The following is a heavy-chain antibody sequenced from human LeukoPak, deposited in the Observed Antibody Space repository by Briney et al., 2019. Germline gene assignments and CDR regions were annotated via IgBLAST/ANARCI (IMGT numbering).Heavy chain of an antibody. CDR3: ARGATGTSAAFDI. J-gene: IGHJ3*02. Sequence: ASVNVSCKPFGGTVRRYAISWVRQAAGQGREWMERIIHFLGIANSAQKLQGKVTIPADKSTSTAYMEVSSLRSEDTAVYYCARGATGTSAAFDIWGQGTMVTVSS. CDR1: GGTVRRYA. D-gene: IGHD1-1*01. CDR2: IIHFLGIA. V-gene: IGHV1-69*04.